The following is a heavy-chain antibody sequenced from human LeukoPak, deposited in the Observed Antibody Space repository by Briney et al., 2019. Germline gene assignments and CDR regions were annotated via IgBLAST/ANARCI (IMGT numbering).Heavy chain of an antibody. Sequence: GASVKVSCKASGYTFTSYGISWVRQAPGQGLEWMGWISAYNGNTNYAQKLQGRVTMTTDTSTSTAYMELRSLKSDDTAVYYCARDQTVAMFGGDYDFWSGRGAYFDYWGQGTLVTVSS. J-gene: IGHJ4*02. V-gene: IGHV1-18*01. CDR1: GYTFTSYG. CDR3: ARDQTVAMFGGDYDFWSGRGAYFDY. CDR2: ISAYNGNT. D-gene: IGHD3-3*01.